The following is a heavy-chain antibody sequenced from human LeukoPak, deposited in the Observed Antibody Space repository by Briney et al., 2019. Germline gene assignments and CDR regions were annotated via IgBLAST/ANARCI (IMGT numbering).Heavy chain of an antibody. CDR3: ARGGDGYNYYYYYYMDV. CDR1: GGSISNYY. J-gene: IGHJ6*03. CDR2: IYYSGST. V-gene: IGHV4-59*01. D-gene: IGHD5-24*01. Sequence: PSETLSLTCTVSGGSISNYYWNWIRQPPGKGLEWIGYIYYSGSTNYNPSLKSRVTISVDTSKNQFSLTLSSVTAADTAVYYRARGGDGYNYYYYYYMDVWGKGTTVTISS.